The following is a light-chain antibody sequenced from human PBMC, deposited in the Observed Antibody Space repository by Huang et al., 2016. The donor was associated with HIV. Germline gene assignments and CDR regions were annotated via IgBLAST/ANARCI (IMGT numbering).Light chain of an antibody. Sequence: EIVLTQSPATLSLSPGDRATLSCRATQSVGSSLAWYQQSPGQAPRLLIYAASNRAAGIPARFSGSGSGTDFTLTISNLEPEDFAVYFCQQRGDWRGYTFGQGTKVEVK. CDR3: QQRGDWRGYT. CDR1: QSVGSS. CDR2: AAS. J-gene: IGKJ2*01. V-gene: IGKV3-11*01.